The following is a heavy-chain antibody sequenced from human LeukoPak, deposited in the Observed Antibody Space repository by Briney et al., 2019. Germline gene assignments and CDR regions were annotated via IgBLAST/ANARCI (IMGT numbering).Heavy chain of an antibody. Sequence: PSETLSLTCTVSGGSISSSSYYWGWIRQPPGKGLEWIGSIYYSGSTYYNPSLKSRVTISVDTSKNQFSLKLSSVTAADTAVYYCARLHSGYDSDYWGQGTLVTVSS. D-gene: IGHD5-12*01. CDR2: IYYSGST. J-gene: IGHJ4*02. CDR3: ARLHSGYDSDY. CDR1: GGSISSSSYY. V-gene: IGHV4-39*07.